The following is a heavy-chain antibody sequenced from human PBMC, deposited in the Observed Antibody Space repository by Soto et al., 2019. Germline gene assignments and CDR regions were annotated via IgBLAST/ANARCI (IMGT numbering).Heavy chain of an antibody. D-gene: IGHD6-13*01. V-gene: IGHV3-21*01. Sequence: GGSLRLSCAASGFTFSSYSMNWVRQAPGKGLEWVSSISSSSSYIYYADSVKGRFTISRDNAKNSLYLQMNSLRAEDTAVYYCARVLSSPGDYYYYYMDVWGKGTTVTVSS. CDR3: ARVLSSPGDYYYYYMDV. CDR2: ISSSSSYI. J-gene: IGHJ6*03. CDR1: GFTFSSYS.